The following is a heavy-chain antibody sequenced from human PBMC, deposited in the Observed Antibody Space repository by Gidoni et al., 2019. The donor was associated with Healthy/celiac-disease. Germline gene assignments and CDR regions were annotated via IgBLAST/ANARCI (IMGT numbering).Heavy chain of an antibody. V-gene: IGHV4-39*07. CDR2: INYSGST. J-gene: IGHJ4*02. Sequence: QLQLQASGPGLVKPSETLSLTCTVSGGSISSSRYYRGGIRQHPGKGLEWIGSINYSGSTYYNPALKSRVTISVETSKNQFSLKLSSVAAADTAVYYCAGPRTDYWGQGTLVTVSS. CDR3: AGPRTDY. CDR1: GGSISSSRYY.